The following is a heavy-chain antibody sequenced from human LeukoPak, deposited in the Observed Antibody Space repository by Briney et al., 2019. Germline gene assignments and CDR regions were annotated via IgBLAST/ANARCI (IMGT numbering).Heavy chain of an antibody. V-gene: IGHV3-23*01. J-gene: IGHJ3*02. CDR2: ISGSGGST. CDR1: GFTFSSYA. CDR3: AKVIGGSSAYDALDI. D-gene: IGHD6-6*01. Sequence: PGGSLRLSCAASGFTFSSYAMSWVRQAPGKGLEWVPAISGSGGSTYYADSVKGRFTISRDNSKNTLYLQMNSLRVEDTAVYYCAKVIGGSSAYDALDIWGQGTMVTVSS.